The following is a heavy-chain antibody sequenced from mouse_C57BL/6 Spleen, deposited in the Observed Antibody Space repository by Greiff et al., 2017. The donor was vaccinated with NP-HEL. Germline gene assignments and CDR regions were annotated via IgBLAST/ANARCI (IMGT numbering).Heavy chain of an antibody. Sequence: EVKLVESGPGLVKPSQSLSLTCSVTGYSITSGYYWNWIRQFPGNKLEWMGYISYDGSNNYNPSLKNRISITRDTSKNQFFLKLNSVTTEDTATYYCASYGYDWFAYWGQGTLVTVSA. CDR2: ISYDGSN. J-gene: IGHJ3*01. CDR3: ASYGYDWFAY. CDR1: GYSITSGYY. V-gene: IGHV3-6*01. D-gene: IGHD2-2*01.